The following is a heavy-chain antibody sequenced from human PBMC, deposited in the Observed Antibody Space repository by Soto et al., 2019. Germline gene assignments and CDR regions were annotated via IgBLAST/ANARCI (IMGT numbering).Heavy chain of an antibody. D-gene: IGHD3-16*01. CDR1: GGSISSYY. CDR2: IYYSGST. Sequence: SETLSLTCTVSGGSISSYYWSWIRQPPGKGLEWIGYIYYSGSTNYNPSLKSRVTISVDTSKNQFSLKLSSVTAADTAVYYCARVSSLGEFIYADYWGQGTLVTVSS. V-gene: IGHV4-59*01. CDR3: ARVSSLGEFIYADY. J-gene: IGHJ4*02.